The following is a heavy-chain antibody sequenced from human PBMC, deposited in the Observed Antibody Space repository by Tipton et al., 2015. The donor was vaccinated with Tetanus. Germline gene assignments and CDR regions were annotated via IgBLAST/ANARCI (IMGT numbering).Heavy chain of an antibody. CDR1: GGGVSKFA. V-gene: IGHV1-69*06. Sequence: QLVQSGPEVKKPGSSVKVSCKASGGGVSKFAISWLRQAPGQGFELMGTIIPALSTTTYEQKFRGRITITADKSSSPAYMELNSLTSEDPAVYYCARGHRHDPKTFYAMDRWGPGTTVSVSS. CDR3: ARGHRHDPKTFYAMDR. D-gene: IGHD1-1*01. J-gene: IGHJ6*02. CDR2: IIPALSTT.